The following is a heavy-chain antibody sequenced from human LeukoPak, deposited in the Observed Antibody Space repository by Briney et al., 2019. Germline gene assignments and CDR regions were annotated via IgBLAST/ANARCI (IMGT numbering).Heavy chain of an antibody. V-gene: IGHV4-34*01. CDR1: GCTFSGYF. D-gene: IGHD6-13*01. Sequence: PSETLSLTCAVYGCTFSGYFWSWLRQPPGKGLEWMGDINHSGSTNYNQSLQSRVTISVDTSKNQFSLKLSSVTAADTGVYYCARRQPVLAAGTDYWSQGTRVSVFS. CDR2: INHSGST. J-gene: IGHJ4*02. CDR3: ARRQPVLAAGTDY.